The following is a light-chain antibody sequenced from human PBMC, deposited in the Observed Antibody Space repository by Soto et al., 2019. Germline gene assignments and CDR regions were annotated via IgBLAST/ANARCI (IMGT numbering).Light chain of an antibody. CDR2: KAS. V-gene: IGKV1-5*03. CDR1: QSISSW. CDR3: QQYNSYST. J-gene: IGKJ1*01. Sequence: DIQMTQSPSPLSASVGDRVTITCRASQSISSWLAWYQPKPGKAPKLLIYKASSLESGVPSRLSGSGSGTEFTLTISSLQPDDFATYYCQQYNSYSTFGQGTKVEIK.